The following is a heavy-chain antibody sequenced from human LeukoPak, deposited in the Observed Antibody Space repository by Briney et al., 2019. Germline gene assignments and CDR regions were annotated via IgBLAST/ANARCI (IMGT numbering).Heavy chain of an antibody. V-gene: IGHV3-74*01. CDR2: VNSDGASI. CDR3: VRDRGNYPDTDAFDI. Sequence: GGSLRLSCAASGFSLSDYWMHWVRQAPGKGLVWVSRVNSDGASIAYADSVKGRLTISRDNAKNTLHLQMNKLRGEDTAVYYCVRDRGNYPDTDAFDIWGQGTTVTVSS. D-gene: IGHD5-24*01. CDR1: GFSLSDYW. J-gene: IGHJ3*02.